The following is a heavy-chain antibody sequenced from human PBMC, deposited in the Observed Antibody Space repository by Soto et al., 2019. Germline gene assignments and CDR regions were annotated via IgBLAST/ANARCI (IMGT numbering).Heavy chain of an antibody. J-gene: IGHJ3*02. CDR2: INPNSGGT. V-gene: IGHV1-2*04. D-gene: IGHD6-19*01. Sequence: ASVKVSCKASGYTFTGYYMHWVRQAPGQGLEWMGWINPNSGGTNYAQKFQGWVTMTRDTSISTAYVELSRLRSDDTAVYYCARVVAVADPSDAFDIWGKGTMVTVAS. CDR1: GYTFTGYY. CDR3: ARVVAVADPSDAFDI.